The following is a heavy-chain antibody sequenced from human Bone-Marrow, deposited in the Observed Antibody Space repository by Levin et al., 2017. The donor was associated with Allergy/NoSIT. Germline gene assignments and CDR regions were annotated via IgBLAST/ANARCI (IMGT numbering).Heavy chain of an antibody. CDR2: ISHSGST. Sequence: TSQTLSLTCAVSGGSISSNNWWSWVRQPPGKELEWIGEISHSGSTNYNPSLKSRIIISVDNSKNQFSLKLKSVTAADTAVYYCARDGSFNYYGMDVWGQGTTVTVS. J-gene: IGHJ6*02. D-gene: IGHD1-26*01. V-gene: IGHV4-4*02. CDR3: ARDGSFNYYGMDV. CDR1: GGSISSNNW.